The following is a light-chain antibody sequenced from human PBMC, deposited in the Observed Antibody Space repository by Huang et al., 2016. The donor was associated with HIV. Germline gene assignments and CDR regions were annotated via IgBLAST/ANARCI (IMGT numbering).Light chain of an antibody. CDR1: QSFSSS. Sequence: IQMTQSPSSLSASVGVRVTISCRSSQSFSSSLNWYQQRPGKAPKLLIYAASSWQSGVPSRFSGSGSGTDFSLTINSLQPEDFATYYCQQSDSTPYTFGQGTKLEIK. V-gene: IGKV1-39*01. CDR2: AAS. J-gene: IGKJ2*01. CDR3: QQSDSTPYT.